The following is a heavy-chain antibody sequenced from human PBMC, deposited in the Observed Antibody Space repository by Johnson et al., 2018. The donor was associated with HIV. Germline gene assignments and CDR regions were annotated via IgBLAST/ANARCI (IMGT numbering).Heavy chain of an antibody. CDR2: IGSAGDT. J-gene: IGHJ3*02. CDR1: GFTFSSYD. D-gene: IGHD2/OR15-2a*01. CDR3: ARDCRNSTSCLAFDI. Sequence: VQLVESGGGLVQPGGSLRLSCAASGFTFSSYDMHWVRQATGKGLEWVSAIGSAGDTYYPGSVKGRFTISRDNSKNTVFLQMNSLRAEDTALYYCARDCRNSTSCLAFDIWGQGTRVTVSS. V-gene: IGHV3-13*01.